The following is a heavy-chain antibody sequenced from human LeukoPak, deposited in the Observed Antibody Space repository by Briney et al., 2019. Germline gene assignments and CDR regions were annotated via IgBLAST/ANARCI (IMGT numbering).Heavy chain of an antibody. CDR3: ARDPPYYDILTGYYNDDWFDP. CDR1: GGTFSSYA. D-gene: IGHD3-9*01. V-gene: IGHV1-69*01. J-gene: IGHJ5*02. CDR2: IIPIFGTA. Sequence: SVKVSCKASGGTFSSYAISWVRQAPGQGLEWMGGIIPIFGTANYAQKFQGRVTITADESTSTAYVELSSLRSEDTAVYYCARDPPYYDILTGYYNDDWFDPWGQGTLVTVSS.